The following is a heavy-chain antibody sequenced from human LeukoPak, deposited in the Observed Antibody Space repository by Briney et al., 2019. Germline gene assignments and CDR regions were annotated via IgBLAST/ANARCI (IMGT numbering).Heavy chain of an antibody. J-gene: IGHJ3*02. Sequence: GGSLRLSCAASGFTFSSYWMSWVRQAPGKGLEWVANIKQDGSEKYYVDSVKGRFTISRDNAKNSLYLQMNSLRAEDTAVYYCARVACSSTSCSHAFDIWGQGTMVTVSS. V-gene: IGHV3-7*01. D-gene: IGHD2-2*01. CDR2: IKQDGSEK. CDR3: ARVACSSTSCSHAFDI. CDR1: GFTFSSYW.